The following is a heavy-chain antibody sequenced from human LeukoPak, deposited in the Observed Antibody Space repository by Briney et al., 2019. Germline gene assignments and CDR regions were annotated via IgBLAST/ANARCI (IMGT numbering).Heavy chain of an antibody. CDR3: ARADYGDSTAAY. Sequence: GASLQISCKAFGYSFTSYWIGWVRQMPGKGLEWMGIIYPGDSDTRYSPSFQGQISISADKSITTAYLQWSSLKASDTAMYYCARADYGDSTAAYWGQGTLVTVSS. D-gene: IGHD4-17*01. J-gene: IGHJ4*02. CDR1: GYSFTSYW. CDR2: IYPGDSDT. V-gene: IGHV5-51*01.